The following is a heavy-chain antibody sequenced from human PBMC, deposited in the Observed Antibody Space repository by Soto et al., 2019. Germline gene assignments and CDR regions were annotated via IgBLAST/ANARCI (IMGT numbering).Heavy chain of an antibody. Sequence: QVQLVQSGAEVKKPGASVKVSCKASGYTFTSYGISWVRQAPGQGLEWMGWISAYNGNTNYAQKLQGRVTMTTDTSASTAYMELRSLRSDDPAVYYCARVPLPGGLLRETDFDYWGQGTLVTVSS. J-gene: IGHJ4*02. CDR1: GYTFTSYG. CDR3: ARVPLPGGLLRETDFDY. V-gene: IGHV1-18*01. D-gene: IGHD3-10*01. CDR2: ISAYNGNT.